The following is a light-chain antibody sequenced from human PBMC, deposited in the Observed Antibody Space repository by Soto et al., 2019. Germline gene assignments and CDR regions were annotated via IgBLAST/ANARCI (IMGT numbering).Light chain of an antibody. CDR3: SSYGGSNNRVV. J-gene: IGLJ2*01. Sequence: QSALTQPPSASGSPGQSVTISCTGTSSDVGGYNYVSWYQQHPGKAPKLMIYEVSKRPSGVPDRFSGSKSGNTASLTVSGLQAEDEADYYCSSYGGSNNRVVFGGGTKLTVL. CDR1: SSDVGGYNY. V-gene: IGLV2-8*01. CDR2: EVS.